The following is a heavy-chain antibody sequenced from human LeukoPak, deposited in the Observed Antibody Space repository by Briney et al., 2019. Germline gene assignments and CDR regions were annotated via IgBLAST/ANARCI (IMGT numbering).Heavy chain of an antibody. CDR1: GSTFSSYG. Sequence: GRSLRLSCAASGSTFSSYGMHWVRQAPGKGLEWVAVISYDGSNKYYADSVKGRFTISRDNSKNTLYLQMNSLRAEDTAVYYCAKESWQQLFDFDYWGQGTLVTVSS. V-gene: IGHV3-30*18. CDR2: ISYDGSNK. J-gene: IGHJ4*02. D-gene: IGHD6-13*01. CDR3: AKESWQQLFDFDY.